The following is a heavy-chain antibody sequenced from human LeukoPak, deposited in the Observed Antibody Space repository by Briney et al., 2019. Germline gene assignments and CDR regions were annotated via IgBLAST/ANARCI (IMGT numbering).Heavy chain of an antibody. CDR3: ARARVATVTTAWFDP. CDR1: GGSISSGSYY. CDR2: IYTSGST. V-gene: IGHV4-61*02. Sequence: SETLSLTCTVSGGSISSGSYYWSWIRQPAGKGLEWIGRIYTSGSTNYNPSIKSRVTISVDTSKNQFSLKLTSVTAADTAVYYCARARVATVTTAWFDPWGQGTRVTVSS. D-gene: IGHD4-17*01. J-gene: IGHJ5*02.